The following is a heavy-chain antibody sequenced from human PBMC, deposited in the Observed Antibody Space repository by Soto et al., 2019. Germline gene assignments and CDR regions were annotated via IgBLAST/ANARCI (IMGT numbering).Heavy chain of an antibody. Sequence: SETLSLTCAVYGGSFSGYYGSWIRQPPGKGLEWIGEINHSGSTNYNPSLKSRVAISVDTSKNQFSLKLSSVTAADTAVYYCATRSLFCSGGSCYSRPFDYWGQGTLVTVSS. CDR1: GGSFSGYY. D-gene: IGHD2-15*01. J-gene: IGHJ4*02. V-gene: IGHV4-34*01. CDR2: INHSGST. CDR3: ATRSLFCSGGSCYSRPFDY.